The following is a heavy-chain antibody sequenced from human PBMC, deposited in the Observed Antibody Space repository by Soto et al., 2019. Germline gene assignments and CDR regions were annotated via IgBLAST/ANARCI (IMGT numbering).Heavy chain of an antibody. CDR1: GFTFGSRA. V-gene: IGHV3-23*01. CDR3: ARVSTDSYPGSRIFDF. J-gene: IGHJ4*02. D-gene: IGHD3-10*01. CDR2: ITDTGGDT. Sequence: EVQLLESGGDLVQPGGSLRLSCVASGFTFGSRAMSWVRQATGEGLEWVSTITDTGGDTKYADSVKGRFTISRDNSKNTLDLQMSSLRAEDSAVYYCARVSTDSYPGSRIFDFWGRGTLVTVSS.